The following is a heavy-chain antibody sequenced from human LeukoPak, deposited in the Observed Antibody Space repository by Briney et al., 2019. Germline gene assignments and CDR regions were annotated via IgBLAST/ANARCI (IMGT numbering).Heavy chain of an antibody. J-gene: IGHJ4*02. CDR1: GLPFSFYE. CDR2: IGASSTPK. CDR3: ALLAVASDFDY. V-gene: IGHV3-48*03. Sequence: GGSLRLSCLVSGLPFSFYELNWVRQAPGKGLEWVSNIGASSTPKYYADSVKGRFSISRDNAKSSLYLQMNSLRVEDTAVYYCALLAVASDFDYWGQGALVTVSS. D-gene: IGHD6-19*01.